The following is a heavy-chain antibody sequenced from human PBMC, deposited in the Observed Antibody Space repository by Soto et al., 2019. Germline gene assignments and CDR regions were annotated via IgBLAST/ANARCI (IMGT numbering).Heavy chain of an antibody. CDR3: ALGYCISTSCYGNYYYSGMDV. J-gene: IGHJ6*02. V-gene: IGHV1-3*01. D-gene: IGHD2-2*01. Sequence: ASVKLSCKASGYTFTSYSMHWVRQAPGQRLEWMGWINAGNGNTKYSQKFQGRVTITRDTSASTAYMELSSLRSEDTAVYYCALGYCISTSCYGNYYYSGMDVWGQGTTVTVSS. CDR2: INAGNGNT. CDR1: GYTFTSYS.